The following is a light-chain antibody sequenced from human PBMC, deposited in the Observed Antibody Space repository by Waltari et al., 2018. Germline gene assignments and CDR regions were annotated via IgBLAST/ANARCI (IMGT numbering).Light chain of an antibody. Sequence: VILTPSPATLSLSQGERANPSCRASQSISSYLAWYQQKPGQAPRLLNYGASSRATGSPDRFSGSGSGTEFTLTISSLEPEDFAVYYCQKYNSSPWTFGQGTKVEIK. V-gene: IGKV3-20*01. CDR3: QKYNSSPWT. J-gene: IGKJ1*01. CDR1: QSISSY. CDR2: GAS.